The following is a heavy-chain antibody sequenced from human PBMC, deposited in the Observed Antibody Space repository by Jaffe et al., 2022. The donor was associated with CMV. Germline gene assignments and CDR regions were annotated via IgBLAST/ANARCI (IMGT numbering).Heavy chain of an antibody. Sequence: QVQLVQSGAEVKKPGASVKVSCKASGYTFTSYYMHWVRQAPGQGLEWMGIINPSGGSTSYAQKFQGRVTMTRDTSTSTVYMELSSLRSEDTAVYYCASLNTMIVGGGAFDIWGQGTMVTVSS. CDR2: INPSGGST. D-gene: IGHD3-22*01. CDR3: ASLNTMIVGGGAFDI. CDR1: GYTFTSYY. V-gene: IGHV1-46*01. J-gene: IGHJ3*02.